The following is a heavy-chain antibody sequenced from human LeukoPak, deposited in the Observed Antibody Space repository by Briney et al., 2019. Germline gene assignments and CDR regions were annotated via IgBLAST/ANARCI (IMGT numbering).Heavy chain of an antibody. J-gene: IGHJ4*02. Sequence: ASVKVSCKASGYTFTSYAMNWVRQAPGQGLEWMGWINPNSGGTNYAQKFQGRVTMTRDTSISTAYMELSRLRSDDTAVYYCARDWGIAAAGTANDVDYWGQGTLVTVSS. V-gene: IGHV1-2*02. CDR2: INPNSGGT. CDR1: GYTFTSYA. D-gene: IGHD6-13*01. CDR3: ARDWGIAAAGTANDVDY.